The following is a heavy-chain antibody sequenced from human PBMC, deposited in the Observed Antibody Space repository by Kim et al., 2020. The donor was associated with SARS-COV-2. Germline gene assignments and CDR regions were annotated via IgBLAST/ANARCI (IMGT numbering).Heavy chain of an antibody. CDR1: GFTFSSYG. Sequence: GGSLRLSCAASGFTFSSYGMHWVRQAPGKGLEWVAVISYDGSNKYYADSVKGRFTISRDNSKNTLYLQMNSLRAEDTAVYYCARGVGYSSSWYGYWGQGT. V-gene: IGHV3-33*05. CDR2: ISYDGSNK. D-gene: IGHD6-13*01. J-gene: IGHJ4*02. CDR3: ARGVGYSSSWYGY.